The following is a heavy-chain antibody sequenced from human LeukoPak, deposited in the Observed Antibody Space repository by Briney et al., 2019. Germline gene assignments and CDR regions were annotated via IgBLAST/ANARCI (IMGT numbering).Heavy chain of an antibody. D-gene: IGHD5-12*01. CDR3: ATGGAMIESDY. V-gene: IGHV3-30*03. CDR1: GFTFSNYD. CDR2: ISYDGTNK. J-gene: IGHJ4*02. Sequence: GGSLRLSCAASGFTFSNYDMHWVRQAPGKGLEWVAVISYDGTNKYYADSVKGRFTISRDNSKNTLYLQMNSLRAEDTAVYYCATGGAMIESDYWGQGTLVTVSS.